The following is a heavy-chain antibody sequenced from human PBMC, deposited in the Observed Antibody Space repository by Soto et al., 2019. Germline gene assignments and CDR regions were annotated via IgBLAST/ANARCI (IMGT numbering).Heavy chain of an antibody. CDR1: GYTFTGYY. CDR2: INPNSGGT. J-gene: IGHJ4*02. D-gene: IGHD3-3*01. CDR3: ARGNGVSRFLEWLSQFDY. V-gene: IGHV1-2*04. Sequence: ASVKVSCKASGYTFTGYYMHWVRQAPGQGLEWMGWINPNSGGTNYAQKFQGWVTMTRDTSISTAYMELSRLRSDDTAVYYCARGNGVSRFLEWLSQFDYWGQGTLVTVSS.